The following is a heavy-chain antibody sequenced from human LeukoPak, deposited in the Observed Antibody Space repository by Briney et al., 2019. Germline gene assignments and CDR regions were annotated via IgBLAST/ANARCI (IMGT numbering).Heavy chain of an antibody. J-gene: IGHJ4*02. CDR3: AKDIGYDSSGYPDY. V-gene: IGHV3-7*03. D-gene: IGHD3-22*01. CDR2: IKRDGKDK. Sequence: GGSLRLSCAASGFTFSSSCMTWVRQAPGKGLEWVANIKRDGKDKYYRDSVKGRFTISRDNAKNSLYLQMNSLRAEDTALYYCAKDIGYDSSGYPDYWGQGTLVTVSS. CDR1: GFTFSSSC.